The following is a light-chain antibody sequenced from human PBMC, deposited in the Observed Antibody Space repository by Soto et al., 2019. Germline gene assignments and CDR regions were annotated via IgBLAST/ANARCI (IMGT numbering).Light chain of an antibody. J-gene: IGKJ2*01. CDR1: QSLLHSNGYNY. Sequence: DIVMTQSPLSLPVTPGEPASISCRSSQSLLHSNGYNYLDWYLQKPGQSPQLLIYLGSNRASGVPERFSGSGSGPEFTLKISRVEAEDVGVYYCMQALHTPYTFGQGTKLEIK. CDR3: MQALHTPYT. CDR2: LGS. V-gene: IGKV2-28*01.